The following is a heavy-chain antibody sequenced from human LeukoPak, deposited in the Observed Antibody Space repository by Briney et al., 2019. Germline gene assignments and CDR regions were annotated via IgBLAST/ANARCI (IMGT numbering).Heavy chain of an antibody. CDR1: GYSFTSYW. D-gene: IGHD6-13*01. CDR2: IDPSDSYT. J-gene: IGHJ4*02. CDR3: ARRPIAAAGSSGFDY. V-gene: IGHV5-10-1*01. Sequence: GGSLKISCKGSGYSFTSYWISWVRQMPGKGLEWMGRIDPSDSYTNYSPSFQGHVTIPADKSISTAYLQWSSLKASDTAMYYCARRPIAAAGSSGFDYWGQGTLVTVSS.